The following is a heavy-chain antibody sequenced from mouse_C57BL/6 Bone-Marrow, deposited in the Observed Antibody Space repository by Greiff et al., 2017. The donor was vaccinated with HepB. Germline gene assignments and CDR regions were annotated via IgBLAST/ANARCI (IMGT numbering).Heavy chain of an antibody. CDR3: AREDYYGSSYWYFDV. D-gene: IGHD1-1*01. CDR1: GFTFSDYY. V-gene: IGHV5-16*01. Sequence: DVKLVESEGGLVQPGSSMKLSCTASGFTFSDYYMAWVRQVPEKGLEWVANINYDGSSTYYLDSLKSRFIISRDNAKNILYLQMISLKSEDTATYYCAREDYYGSSYWYFDVWGTGTTVTVSS. J-gene: IGHJ1*03. CDR2: INYDGSST.